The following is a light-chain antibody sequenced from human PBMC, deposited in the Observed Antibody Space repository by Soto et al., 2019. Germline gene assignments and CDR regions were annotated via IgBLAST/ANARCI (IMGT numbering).Light chain of an antibody. CDR3: QQYNIWPLT. CDR1: QSVNSN. V-gene: IGKV3-15*01. J-gene: IGKJ4*01. CDR2: GAS. Sequence: EIVMTHSPVTLSVSPGERATLSRSASQSVNSNLAWYQQKPGQAPRLLIYGASTRATGIPARFSGSGSGTEFTLTISSLQSEDFAVYYCQQYNIWPLTFGGGTKVDI.